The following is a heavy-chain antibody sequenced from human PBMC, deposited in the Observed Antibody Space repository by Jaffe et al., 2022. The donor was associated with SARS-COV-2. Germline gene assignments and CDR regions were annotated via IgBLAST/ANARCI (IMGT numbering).Heavy chain of an antibody. Sequence: EVQLVQSGAEVKKPGESLRISCKGSGYSFTSYWISWVRQMPGKGLEWMGRIDPSDSYTNYSPSFQGHVTISADKSISTAYLQWSSLKASDTAMYYCARLQGHPHAGATVYDTSYYYYGMDVWGQGTTVTVSS. J-gene: IGHJ6*02. D-gene: IGHD1-26*01. CDR2: IDPSDSYT. CDR3: ARLQGHPHAGATVYDTSYYYYGMDV. CDR1: GYSFTSYW. V-gene: IGHV5-10-1*03.